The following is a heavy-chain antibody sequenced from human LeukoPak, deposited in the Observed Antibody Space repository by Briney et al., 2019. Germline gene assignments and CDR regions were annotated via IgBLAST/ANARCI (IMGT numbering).Heavy chain of an antibody. D-gene: IGHD4-11*01. CDR2: IYSTGRT. CDR3: ARHLPGYSNTWPGP. J-gene: IGHJ5*02. CDR1: GGSISSYY. V-gene: IGHV4-59*08. Sequence: PSETLSLTCSVSGGSISSYYWTWIRQPPGKGLEWIGHIYSTGRTNYNPSLKSRVTISVDTSNNQFSLKLRSVTAADTAVYYCARHLPGYSNTWPGPWGQGTLVTVSS.